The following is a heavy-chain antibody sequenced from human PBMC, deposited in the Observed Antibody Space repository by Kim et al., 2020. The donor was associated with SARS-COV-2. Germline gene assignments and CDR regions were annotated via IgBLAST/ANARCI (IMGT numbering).Heavy chain of an antibody. D-gene: IGHD3-22*01. Sequence: DSGKGRLTISIDNSKNTLYLQMNSLRAEDTAVYYCAKSMGSGYYYNPFDYWGQGTLVTVSS. J-gene: IGHJ4*02. V-gene: IGHV3-23*01. CDR3: AKSMGSGYYYNPFDY.